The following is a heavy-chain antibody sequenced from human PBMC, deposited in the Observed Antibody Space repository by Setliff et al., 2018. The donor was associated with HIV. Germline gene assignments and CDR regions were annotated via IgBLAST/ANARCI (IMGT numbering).Heavy chain of an antibody. CDR1: GGSISRGSYY. V-gene: IGHV4-61*02. J-gene: IGHJ5*02. CDR3: AREDGEYTSSPRWFDP. CDR2: IYTSGSI. Sequence: KPSETLSLTCTVSGGSISRGSYYWSWIRQPAGKGLEWIGRIYTSGSIHYNPAPKSRVTISVDTSKNQFSLKVSSVNAPDTAVYFCAREDGEYTSSPRWFDPWGQGTQVTVS. D-gene: IGHD6-13*01.